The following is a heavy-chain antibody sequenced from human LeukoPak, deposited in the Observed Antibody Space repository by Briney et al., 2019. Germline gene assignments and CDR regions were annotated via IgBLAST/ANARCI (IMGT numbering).Heavy chain of an antibody. D-gene: IGHD4-17*01. Sequence: GGSLRLSCAASGFTFNNYAMSWVRQAPGKGLEWVSVIYSGGSTYYADSVKGRFTISRDNSKNTLYLQMNSLRAEDTAVYYCARADHDYGDYGDYYGMDVWGQGTTVTVSS. CDR3: ARADHDYGDYGDYYGMDV. CDR1: GFTFNNYA. V-gene: IGHV3-66*01. CDR2: IYSGGST. J-gene: IGHJ6*02.